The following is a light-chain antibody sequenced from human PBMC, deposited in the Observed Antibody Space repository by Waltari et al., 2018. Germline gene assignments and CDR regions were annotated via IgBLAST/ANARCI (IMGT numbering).Light chain of an antibody. Sequence: QSALTQPASVSGSPGQSITISCTGTSSDVGGYNYVSWYQQHPGKAPTLMIYDVSKRPSGGSNRVSGSKSGNTASLTISGLQAEDEADYYCSSYTSSSTRVFGGGTKLTVL. V-gene: IGLV2-14*01. CDR1: SSDVGGYNY. CDR3: SSYTSSSTRV. J-gene: IGLJ3*02. CDR2: DVS.